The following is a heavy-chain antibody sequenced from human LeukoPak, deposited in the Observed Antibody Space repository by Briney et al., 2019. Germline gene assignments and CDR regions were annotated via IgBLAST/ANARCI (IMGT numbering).Heavy chain of an antibody. J-gene: IGHJ6*02. CDR2: TRTKAKGFTT. D-gene: IGHD5-24*01. V-gene: IGHV3-72*01. CDR3: ARGATERTSYYYGLDV. CDR1: GFTFSDHY. Sequence: PGGSLRLSCAASGFTFSDHYMDWVRQAPGKGLEWVGRTRTKAKGFTTEYAASVKGRFTVSRDDSKNSPYLQMNSLKTEDTAVYYCARGATERTSYYYGLDVWGQGTTVTVSS.